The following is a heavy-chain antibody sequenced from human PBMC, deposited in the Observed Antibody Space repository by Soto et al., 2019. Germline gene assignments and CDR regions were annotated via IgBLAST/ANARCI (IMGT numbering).Heavy chain of an antibody. D-gene: IGHD2-15*01. Sequence: AASLNISYTDSGYTFTRYTMNWVRQAPGQRLEWMGWINPDNGNTKSSQKFQDRVIITRDTSASTAYMDLSSLRSEDTAVYYCARGIVNGQLDPWGQGPLVTVSS. CDR1: GYTFTRYT. J-gene: IGHJ5*02. V-gene: IGHV1-3*01. CDR2: INPDNGNT. CDR3: ARGIVNGQLDP.